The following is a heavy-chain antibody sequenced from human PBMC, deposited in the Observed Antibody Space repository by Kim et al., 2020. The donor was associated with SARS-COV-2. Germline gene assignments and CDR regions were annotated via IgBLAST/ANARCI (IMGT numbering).Heavy chain of an antibody. Sequence: SETLSLTCTVSGGSISSGAYYWSWIRQPPGNGLEWIGYIYKSGSTYYNPSLKSRVTISVDTSENLFSLKLSSVTAADTALYYCARRLGFCTSSSCYGMDVWSQGTTVTVSS. CDR1: GGSISSGAYY. CDR2: IYKSGST. V-gene: IGHV4-30-4*01. D-gene: IGHD2-2*01. CDR3: ARRLGFCTSSSCYGMDV. J-gene: IGHJ6*02.